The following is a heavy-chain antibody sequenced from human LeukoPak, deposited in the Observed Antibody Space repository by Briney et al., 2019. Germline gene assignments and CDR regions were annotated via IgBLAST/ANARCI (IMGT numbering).Heavy chain of an antibody. V-gene: IGHV1-8*03. J-gene: IGHJ5*02. CDR2: MNPNSGNT. CDR1: GYTFTSYD. D-gene: IGHD2-2*01. Sequence: ASVKVSCKASGYTFTSYDINWVRQATGQGLEWMGWMNPNSGNTGYAQKFQGRVTITRNTSISTAYMELSSLRSEDTAVYYCARGHLGYCSSTSCPLDPWGQGTLVTVSS. CDR3: ARGHLGYCSSTSCPLDP.